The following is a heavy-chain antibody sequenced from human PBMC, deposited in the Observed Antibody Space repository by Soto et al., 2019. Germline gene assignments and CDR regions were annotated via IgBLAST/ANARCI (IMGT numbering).Heavy chain of an antibody. CDR1: EFTFSSYA. D-gene: IGHD2-8*01. Sequence: QVQLVESGRGVVQPGESLRLSCAASEFTFSSYAMHWVRQAPGKGLEWVAVVSNDGSNKYYADSVKGRFTISRDNSKNTLNLQMNSLRAEDTAVYYCAKDQSTNSRSYHALDVWGQGTTVTVSS. V-gene: IGHV3-30*18. CDR3: AKDQSTNSRSYHALDV. CDR2: VSNDGSNK. J-gene: IGHJ6*02.